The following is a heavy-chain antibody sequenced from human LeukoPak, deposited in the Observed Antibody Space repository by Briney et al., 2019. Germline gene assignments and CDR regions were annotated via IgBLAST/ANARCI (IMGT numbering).Heavy chain of an antibody. CDR2: IYSGGST. V-gene: IGHV3-53*01. CDR3: ARGEWVRYFDWLPYNAFDI. Sequence: GGSLRLSCAASGFTVSSNYMSWVRQAPGKGLEWVSGIYSGGSTYYADSVKGRFAISRDNSKNTLYLQMNSLRAEDTAVYYCARGEWVRYFDWLPYNAFDIWGQGTMVTVSS. CDR1: GFTVSSNY. J-gene: IGHJ3*02. D-gene: IGHD3-9*01.